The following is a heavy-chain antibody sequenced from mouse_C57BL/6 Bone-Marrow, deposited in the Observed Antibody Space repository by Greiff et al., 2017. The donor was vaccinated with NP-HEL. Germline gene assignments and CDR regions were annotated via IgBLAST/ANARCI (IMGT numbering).Heavy chain of an antibody. Sequence: EVKLVESGPGLVKPSQSLSLTCSVTGYSITSGYYWNWIRQFPGNKLEWMGYISYDGSNNYNPSLKNRISITRDTSKNQFFLKLNSVTTEDTATYYCARAAYGNYVGGYWGQGTTLTVSS. CDR1: GYSITSGYY. J-gene: IGHJ2*01. V-gene: IGHV3-6*01. D-gene: IGHD2-1*01. CDR2: ISYDGSN. CDR3: ARAAYGNYVGGY.